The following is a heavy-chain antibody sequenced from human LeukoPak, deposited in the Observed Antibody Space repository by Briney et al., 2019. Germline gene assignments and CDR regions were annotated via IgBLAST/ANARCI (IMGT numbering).Heavy chain of an antibody. J-gene: IGHJ6*03. Sequence: SETLSLTCSVSGGSITSSSYYWGWIRQSPEKGLEWIGSIYYTGGTHYSPSLKSRVTISVDTSKNQFSLKLSSVTAADTAVYYCARDRVVVVPAASQGDYYYMDVWGKGTTVTVSS. CDR2: IYYTGGT. CDR3: ARDRVVVVPAASQGDYYYMDV. V-gene: IGHV4-39*07. CDR1: GGSITSSSYY. D-gene: IGHD2-2*01.